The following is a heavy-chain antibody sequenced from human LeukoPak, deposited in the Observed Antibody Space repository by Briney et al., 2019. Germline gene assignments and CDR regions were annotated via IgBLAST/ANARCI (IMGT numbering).Heavy chain of an antibody. CDR3: ARQQLKTMASFDS. D-gene: IGHD4/OR15-4a*01. CDR2: ISTSGST. Sequence: SETLSLTRSVSGGSISSYSWSWIRLPAGKGLEWIGRISTSGSTDYNPSLKSRLTMSLDTSTNHFSLKLNSVTAADTAVYYCARQQLKTMASFDSWGQGTLVTVSS. V-gene: IGHV4-4*07. J-gene: IGHJ4*02. CDR1: GGSISSYS.